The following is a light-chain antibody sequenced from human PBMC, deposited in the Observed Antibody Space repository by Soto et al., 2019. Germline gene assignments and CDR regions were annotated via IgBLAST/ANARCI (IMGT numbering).Light chain of an antibody. CDR2: LGS. Sequence: DIVMTQSPLSLPVTPGEPASISCTSSQSLLHRNGYNYVDWYLQKPGQSPQLLIYLGSNRASGVPDRFSGSGSGTDFTLRISRVEAEDIGIYYCMQALRTLTFGGGTRVEIK. J-gene: IGKJ4*01. V-gene: IGKV2-28*01. CDR3: MQALRTLT. CDR1: QSLLHRNGYNY.